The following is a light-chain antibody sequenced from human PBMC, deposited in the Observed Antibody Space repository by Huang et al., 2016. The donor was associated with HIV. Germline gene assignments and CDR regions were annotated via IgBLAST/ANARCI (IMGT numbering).Light chain of an antibody. CDR3: QQANSFPRIT. CDR1: PGISSW. V-gene: IGKV1-12*01. CDR2: AAS. Sequence: DIQMTQSPSFVSASVGDRVTINCRARPGISSWLAWYQQKPGKAPKLLIYAASSLQIGVPTRFSGSGSGTDVTLTISALQPDDFATYFCQQANSFPRITFGQGTRLDIK. J-gene: IGKJ5*01.